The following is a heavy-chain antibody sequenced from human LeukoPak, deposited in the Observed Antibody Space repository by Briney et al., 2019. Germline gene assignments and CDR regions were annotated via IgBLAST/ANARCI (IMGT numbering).Heavy chain of an antibody. J-gene: IGHJ4*02. CDR3: ARRGYSYGYGFDY. V-gene: IGHV5-51*01. CDR1: GYSFTNYW. CDR2: IYPGDSDT. D-gene: IGHD5-18*01. Sequence: GESLKISCKGSGYSFTNYWIGWVRQMPGKGLEWMGIIYPGDSDTRYSPSFQGQVTISADKPISTAYLQWSSLKASDTAMYYCARRGYSYGYGFDYWGQGTLVTVSS.